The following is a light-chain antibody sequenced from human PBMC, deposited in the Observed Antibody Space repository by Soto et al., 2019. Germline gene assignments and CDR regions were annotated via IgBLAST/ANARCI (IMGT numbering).Light chain of an antibody. V-gene: IGLV2-18*02. Sequence: SALTQPPSVSGSPGQSVTISCTGTSSDVGSYNRVSWYQQPPGTAPKLMIYEVSNRPSGVPDRFSGSKSGNTASLTISGLQAEDEADYYCSSYTSSSTSRYVFGTGTKLTVL. J-gene: IGLJ1*01. CDR3: SSYTSSSTSRYV. CDR1: SSDVGSYNR. CDR2: EVS.